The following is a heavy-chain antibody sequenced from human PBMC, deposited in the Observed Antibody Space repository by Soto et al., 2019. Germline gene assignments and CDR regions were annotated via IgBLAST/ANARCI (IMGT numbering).Heavy chain of an antibody. J-gene: IGHJ5*02. CDR1: GGSFSGFY. Sequence: SETLSLTCAVYGGSFSGFYLSWIRQSPGKGLEWIGEINQNRNTKYHPSLESRVTISVDTSKNQFSLKLNSVTAADTAVYYCAKSGGKAPKYNWFDPWGQGTLVTV. CDR2: INQNRNT. CDR3: AKSGGKAPKYNWFDP. V-gene: IGHV4-34*01. D-gene: IGHD3-10*01.